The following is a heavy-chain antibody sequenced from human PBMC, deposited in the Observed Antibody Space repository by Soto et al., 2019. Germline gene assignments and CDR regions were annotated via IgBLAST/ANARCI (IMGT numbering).Heavy chain of an antibody. CDR2: INPNSGGT. D-gene: IGHD3-22*01. J-gene: IGHJ4*02. V-gene: IGHV1-2*04. CDR3: ARDGDPGYDSSGYYHFDY. CDR1: GYTFTGYY. Sequence: ASVKVSCKASGYTFTGYYMHWVRQAPGQGLEWMGWINPNSGGTNYAQKFQGWVTMTRDTSISTAYMELSRLRSDDTAVYYCARDGDPGYDSSGYYHFDYWGQGTLVTVSS.